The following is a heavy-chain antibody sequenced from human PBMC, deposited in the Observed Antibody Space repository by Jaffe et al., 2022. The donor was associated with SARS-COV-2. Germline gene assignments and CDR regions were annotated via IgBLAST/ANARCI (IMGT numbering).Heavy chain of an antibody. J-gene: IGHJ3*02. V-gene: IGHV3-21*01. Sequence: EVYLVESGGGLVTPGGSLRLSCAASGFTFISYSMNWVRQAPGKGLEWVSSISSSRTYIYYADAVKGRFTISRDNARNSLYLQMNSLRAEDTAVYYCARGWGVVTTTTCAFDIWGQGTMVTVSS. CDR1: GFTFISYS. CDR3: ARGWGVVTTTTCAFDI. D-gene: IGHD2-15*01. CDR2: ISSSRTYI.